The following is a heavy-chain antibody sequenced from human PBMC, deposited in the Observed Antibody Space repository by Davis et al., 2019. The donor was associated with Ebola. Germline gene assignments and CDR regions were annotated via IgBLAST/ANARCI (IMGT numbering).Heavy chain of an antibody. Sequence: MPSETLSLTCAVSGGSISSGGYSWSWIRQPPGKGLEWIGYIYHSGSTNYNPSLKSRVTISVDTSKNQFSLKLSSVTAADTAVYYCATGWNFDYWGQGTLVTVSS. CDR3: ATGWNFDY. D-gene: IGHD6-19*01. CDR2: IYHSGST. J-gene: IGHJ4*02. V-gene: IGHV4-30-2*02. CDR1: GGSISSGGYS.